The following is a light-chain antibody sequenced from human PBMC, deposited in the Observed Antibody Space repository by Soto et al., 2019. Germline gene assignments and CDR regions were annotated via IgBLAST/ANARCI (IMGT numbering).Light chain of an antibody. CDR2: EVT. V-gene: IGLV2-8*01. Sequence: QSALTQPPSASGSPGQSVTISCTGTSSDVGGYGYVSWYQQHPGKAPKLMIYEVTKRASGVPGRFSGSKSGNTASLTVSGLQAEDEADYFCSSDAGPNTDVIFGGGTKLTVL. CDR3: SSDAGPNTDVI. J-gene: IGLJ2*01. CDR1: SSDVGGYGY.